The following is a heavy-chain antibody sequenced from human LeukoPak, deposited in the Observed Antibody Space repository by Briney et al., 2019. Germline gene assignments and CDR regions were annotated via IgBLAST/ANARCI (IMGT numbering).Heavy chain of an antibody. CDR2: IHCSGST. Sequence: SETLSLTCTVSGDSIIGYYWSWIRQPPGKGLEWIGYIHCSGSTNYNPSLQSRVTISVDTSRSHFSLKLSSVTAADTAVYYCARLTSSSSGSSFDYWGQGTLVTVSS. CDR3: ARLTSSSSGSSFDY. D-gene: IGHD4/OR15-4a*01. J-gene: IGHJ4*02. V-gene: IGHV4-59*01. CDR1: GDSIIGYY.